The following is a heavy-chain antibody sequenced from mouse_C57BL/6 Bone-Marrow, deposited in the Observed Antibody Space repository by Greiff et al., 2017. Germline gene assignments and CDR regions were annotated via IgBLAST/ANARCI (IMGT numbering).Heavy chain of an antibody. CDR1: GYTFTSYW. CDR3: ATSYYYGYFDY. D-gene: IGHD1-1*01. V-gene: IGHV1-69*01. Sequence: QVHVKQPGAELVMPGASVKLSCKASGYTFTSYWMHWVKQRPGQGLEWIGEIDPSDSYTNYNQKFKGKSTLTVDKSSRTAYMQLSSLTSEDSAVYYCATSYYYGYFDYWGQGTTLTVSS. J-gene: IGHJ2*01. CDR2: IDPSDSYT.